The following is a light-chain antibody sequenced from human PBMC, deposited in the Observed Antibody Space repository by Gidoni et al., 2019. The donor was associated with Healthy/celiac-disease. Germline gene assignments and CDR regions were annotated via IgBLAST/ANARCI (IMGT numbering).Light chain of an antibody. CDR1: QSLLHSNGYNY. CDR3: MQALQTPWT. CDR2: LGS. J-gene: IGKJ1*01. Sequence: DIVMTPSPLSLPVTPGEPASISCRPSQSLLHSNGYNYLDWYLQKPGQSPQIPIYLGSNRASGVPDRFSGSGSGTDFTLKISRVEAEDVGVYYCMQALQTPWTFGQGTKVEIK. V-gene: IGKV2-28*01.